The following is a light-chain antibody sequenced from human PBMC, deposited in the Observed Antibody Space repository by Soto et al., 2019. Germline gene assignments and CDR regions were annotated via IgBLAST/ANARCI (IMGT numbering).Light chain of an antibody. CDR2: DVS. CDR3: ISYTSSSLVV. J-gene: IGLJ2*01. V-gene: IGLV2-14*01. Sequence: QSALTQPASVSGSPGQSITISCTGTSSDVGGYNYVSWYQQHTGKAPKLMIYDVSNRPSGVSNRFSGSKSGNTASLTISGLQAEDEADYYCISYTSSSLVVFGGGTKLTVL. CDR1: SSDVGGYNY.